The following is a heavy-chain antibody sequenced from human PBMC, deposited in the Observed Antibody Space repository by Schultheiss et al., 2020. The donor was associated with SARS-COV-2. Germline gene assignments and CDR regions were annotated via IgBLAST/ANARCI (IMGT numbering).Heavy chain of an antibody. CDR2: IYYSGST. V-gene: IGHV4-31*03. D-gene: IGHD6-19*01. Sequence: SETLSLTYTVSGDSINSGGYYWSWIRQHPGKGLEWIGYIYYSGSTYYTPSLKSRVTISVDTSKNQFSLKLSSVTAADTAVYYCARCSQGGSGWFDPWGQGTLVTVSS. J-gene: IGHJ5*02. CDR3: ARCSQGGSGWFDP. CDR1: GDSINSGGYY.